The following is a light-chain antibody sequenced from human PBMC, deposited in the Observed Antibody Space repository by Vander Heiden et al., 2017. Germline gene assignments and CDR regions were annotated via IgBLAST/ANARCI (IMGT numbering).Light chain of an antibody. CDR3: QQANSFPIT. CDR2: AAC. Sequence: DIPMTQSPSSVSASVGDRVTITCRASQGISSWVAWNQQKPGKAPKVLIYAACSLPSGVPSKNSGSGSGTDFTLTISSLQPEDFATYEGQQANSFPITFGQGTRLEIK. J-gene: IGKJ5*01. V-gene: IGKV1D-12*01. CDR1: QGISSW.